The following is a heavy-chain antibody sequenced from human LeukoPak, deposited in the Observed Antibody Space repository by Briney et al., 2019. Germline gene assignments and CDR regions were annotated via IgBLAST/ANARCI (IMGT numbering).Heavy chain of an antibody. D-gene: IGHD2/OR15-2a*01. Sequence: SETLSLTCAVYGGSFSGYYWSWIRQPPGKGLEWIAEINHSGSTNYNPSLKSRVTISVDTSKNQFSLKLSSVTAADTAVYYCARTNSQEDYWGQGTLVTVSS. CDR1: GGSFSGYY. J-gene: IGHJ4*02. CDR3: ARTNSQEDY. V-gene: IGHV4-34*01. CDR2: INHSGST.